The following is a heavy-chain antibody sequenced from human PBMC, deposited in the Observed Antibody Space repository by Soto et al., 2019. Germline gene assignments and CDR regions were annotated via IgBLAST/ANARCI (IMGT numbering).Heavy chain of an antibody. D-gene: IGHD2-15*01. CDR2: IYYSGST. V-gene: IGHV4-39*01. CDR1: GGSISSSSYY. CDR3: ARFTQDIVVVVAAPYYFDY. J-gene: IGHJ4*02. Sequence: QLQLQESGPGLVKPSETLSLTCTVSGGSISSSSYYWGWIRQPPGKGLEWIGSIYYSGSTYYNPSLKIRVPLSVDTPKNQFSLKLSSVTAADAAVYYCARFTQDIVVVVAAPYYFDYWGQGTLVTVSS.